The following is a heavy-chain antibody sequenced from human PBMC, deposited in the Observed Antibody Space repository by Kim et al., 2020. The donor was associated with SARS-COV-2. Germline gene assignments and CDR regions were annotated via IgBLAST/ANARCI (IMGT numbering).Heavy chain of an antibody. V-gene: IGHV4-31*03. J-gene: IGHJ3*02. Sequence: SDTLSLTCTVSGGSISSGGYYWSWIRQHPGKGLEWIGYIYYSGSTYYNPSLKSRVTISVDTSKNQFSLKLRSVTAADTAVYYCAREGTITMIENDAFDIWGQGTMVTVSS. CDR3: AREGTITMIENDAFDI. CDR2: IYYSGST. CDR1: GGSISSGGYY. D-gene: IGHD3-22*01.